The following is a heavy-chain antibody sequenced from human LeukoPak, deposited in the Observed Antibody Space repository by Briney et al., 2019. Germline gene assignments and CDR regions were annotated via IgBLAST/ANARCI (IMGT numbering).Heavy chain of an antibody. Sequence: PGGSLRLSCAASGFTFSSYAMSWVRQAPGKGLEWVSVIYSCGSTYYADSVKGRFTVSRDNSKNTLYLQMNSLRAEDTAVYYCAGSMARYAFDIWGQGTMVTVSS. V-gene: IGHV3-66*01. CDR3: AGSMARYAFDI. J-gene: IGHJ3*02. D-gene: IGHD2/OR15-2a*01. CDR1: GFTFSSYA. CDR2: IYSCGST.